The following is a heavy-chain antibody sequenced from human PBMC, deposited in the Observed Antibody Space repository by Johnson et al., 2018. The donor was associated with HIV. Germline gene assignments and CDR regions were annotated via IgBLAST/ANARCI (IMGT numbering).Heavy chain of an antibody. D-gene: IGHD1-14*01. CDR3: AIMSAPEDADAFDF. J-gene: IGHJ3*01. Sequence: QVQLVESGGGVVQPGRSLRLSCAASGFTFSSYGMHWVRQAPGKGLEWVAFISYDGSNKYYADSVKGRFTISRDNSRTTLYLQMNSLRAEDTTVYFCAIMSAPEDADAFDFWGQGTMVTVSS. CDR1: GFTFSSYG. CDR2: ISYDGSNK. V-gene: IGHV3-30*19.